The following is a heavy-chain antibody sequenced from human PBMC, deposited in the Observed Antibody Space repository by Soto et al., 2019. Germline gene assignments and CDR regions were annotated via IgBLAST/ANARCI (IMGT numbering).Heavy chain of an antibody. CDR3: ATVVNSYESSALAY. CDR2: IIPIFGTA. D-gene: IGHD3-22*01. J-gene: IGHJ4*02. V-gene: IGHV1-69*01. Sequence: QVQLVQSVAEVKKPGSSVKVSCKASGDYFTSYAISWVRQAPGHGLEWMGRIIPIFGTANYAQGVEGRVTITADVSTSTANMELSSLRSDVTSVYYCATVVNSYESSALAYWGQGTLVTVSS. CDR1: GDYFTSYA.